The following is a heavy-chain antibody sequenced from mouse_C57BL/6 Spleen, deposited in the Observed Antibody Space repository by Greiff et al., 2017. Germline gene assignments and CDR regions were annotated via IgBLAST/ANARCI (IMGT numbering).Heavy chain of an antibody. V-gene: IGHV1-72*01. CDR2: IDPNSGGT. D-gene: IGHD3-3*01. Sequence: QVQLQQPGAELVKPGASVKLSCKASGYTFTSYWMHWVKQRPGRGLEWIGRIDPNSGGTKYNEKFKSKATLTVDKPASTAYMQLSSLTSEDSAVYYCAVGAAARRVGVSYYFDYWGQGTTLTVSS. J-gene: IGHJ2*01. CDR1: GYTFTSYW. CDR3: AVGAAARRVGVSYYFDY.